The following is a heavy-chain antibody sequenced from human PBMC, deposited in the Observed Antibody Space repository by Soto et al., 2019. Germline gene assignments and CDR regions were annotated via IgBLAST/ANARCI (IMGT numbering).Heavy chain of an antibody. CDR3: ATDRYGSGWFPSN. Sequence: PGGSLRLSCAASGFTFSSYAMHWVRQAPGKGLEWVAVISYDGSNKYYADSVKGRFTISRDNSKNTLYLQMNSLRAEDTAVYYCATDRYGSGWFPSNWGQGTLVTSPQ. CDR1: GFTFSSYA. CDR2: ISYDGSNK. V-gene: IGHV3-30-3*01. D-gene: IGHD6-19*01. J-gene: IGHJ4*02.